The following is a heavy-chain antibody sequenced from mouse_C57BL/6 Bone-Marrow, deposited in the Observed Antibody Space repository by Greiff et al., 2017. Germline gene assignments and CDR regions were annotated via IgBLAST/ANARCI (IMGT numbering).Heavy chain of an antibody. J-gene: IGHJ4*01. CDR1: GYAFSSSW. CDR2: IYTGDGDT. V-gene: IGHV1-82*01. Sequence: LEESGPELVKPGASVKISCKASGYAFSSSWMNWVQQRPGKGLEWIGRIYTGDGDTNYNGKFKGKVTLTADKSSSTAYMQLSSLTSEDSAVYFCARSSSGYYYAMDYWGQGTSVTVSS. D-gene: IGHD3-2*02. CDR3: ARSSSGYYYAMDY.